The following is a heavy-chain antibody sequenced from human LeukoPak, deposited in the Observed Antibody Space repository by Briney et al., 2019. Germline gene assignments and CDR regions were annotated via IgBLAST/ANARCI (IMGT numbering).Heavy chain of an antibody. CDR1: RGTSSGYY. CDR3: ARERTLISCYDY. D-gene: IGHD2-15*01. J-gene: IGHJ4*02. V-gene: IGHV1-2*02. CDR2: INPNSGGT. Sequence: ASVKVSRMASRGTSSGYYIHWVRQAPGQGLEWMGWINPNSGGTNYAQKFQGRVTMTRDTSISTAYMELSRLRSDDTAVYYCARERTLISCYDYWGKETVVTVSS.